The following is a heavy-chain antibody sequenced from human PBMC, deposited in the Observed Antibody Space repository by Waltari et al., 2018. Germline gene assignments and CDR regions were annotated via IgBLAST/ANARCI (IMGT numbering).Heavy chain of an antibody. CDR3: ARLGAVCGNSSCPWFFDS. D-gene: IGHD3-16*01. J-gene: IGHJ4*02. V-gene: IGHV3-21*01. CDR2: ITSSSDYI. CDR1: GFDFNIDY. Sequence: EVRLVESGGGRVTPGGSLKLSCEASGFDFNIDYMHWVRQAPGKGLEWVSSITSSSDYIYYADSVKGRFTISRDNAKNSVYLHMTSLRAEDTAVYYCARLGAVCGNSSCPWFFDSWGQGTLVTVSS.